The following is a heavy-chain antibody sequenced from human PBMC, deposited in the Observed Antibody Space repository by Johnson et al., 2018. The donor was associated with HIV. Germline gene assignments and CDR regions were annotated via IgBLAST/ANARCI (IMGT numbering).Heavy chain of an antibody. D-gene: IGHD3-16*01. CDR3: AKGWGAFDI. CDR1: GFTFSSYA. CDR2: IKQDGSEK. V-gene: IGHV3-7*01. J-gene: IGHJ3*02. Sequence: MQLVESGGGVVQPGRSLRLSCAASGFTFSSYAMHWVRQAPGKGLEWVANIKQDGSEKSYVDSVKGRFTISRDNARNSLYLQMNSLRAEDTAVYYCAKGWGAFDIWGRGTMVTVSS.